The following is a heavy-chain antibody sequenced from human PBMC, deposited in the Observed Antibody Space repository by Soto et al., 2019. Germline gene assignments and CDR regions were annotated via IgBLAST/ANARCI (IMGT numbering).Heavy chain of an antibody. V-gene: IGHV3-33*01. CDR3: ARDQMVRGEFYYYYGMDV. CDR2: IWFNGRNK. J-gene: IGHJ6*02. Sequence: GGSLRLSCAASGFTFSSYGMHWVRQAPGKGLEWVAVIWFNGRNKYYADSVKGRFTISRDNAKNSLYLQMNSLRVEDTAVYYCARDQMVRGEFYYYYGMDVWGQGTTVTVSS. CDR1: GFTFSSYG. D-gene: IGHD3-10*01.